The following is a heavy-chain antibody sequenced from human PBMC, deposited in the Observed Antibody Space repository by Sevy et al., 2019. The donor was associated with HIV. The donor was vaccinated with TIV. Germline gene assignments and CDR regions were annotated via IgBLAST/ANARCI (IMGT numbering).Heavy chain of an antibody. CDR1: GFIFSSAW. J-gene: IGHJ4*02. Sequence: GGSLRLSCAASGFIFSSAWMSWVRQAPGKGLEWVGRIKSKTDGGTTDYAAPVRGRFTISRDDSKNTLYLQMNSLKTEDTAVYYCVTDEEWNGVGATSFDDWGQGTLVTVSS. CDR2: IKSKTDGGTT. V-gene: IGHV3-15*01. D-gene: IGHD1-26*01. CDR3: VTDEEWNGVGATSFDD.